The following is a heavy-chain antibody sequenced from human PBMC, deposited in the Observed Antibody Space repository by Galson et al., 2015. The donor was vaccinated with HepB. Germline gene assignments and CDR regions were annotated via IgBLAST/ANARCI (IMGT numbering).Heavy chain of an antibody. V-gene: IGHV3-15*01. CDR3: TTDYAQCVRDYPCYFDY. Sequence: SLRLSCAASGFTFSNAWMSWVRQAPGKGLEWVGRIKSKTDGGTTDYAAPVKGRFTISRDDSKNTLYLQMNSLKTEDTAVYYCTTDYAQCVRDYPCYFDYWGQGTLVTVSS. J-gene: IGHJ4*02. CDR2: IKSKTDGGTT. D-gene: IGHD3-16*01. CDR1: GFTFSNAW.